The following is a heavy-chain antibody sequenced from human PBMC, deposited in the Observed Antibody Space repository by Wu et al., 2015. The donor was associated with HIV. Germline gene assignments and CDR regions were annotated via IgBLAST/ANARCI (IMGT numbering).Heavy chain of an antibody. V-gene: IGHV1-18*01. D-gene: IGHD5-18*01. CDR1: LHLQNLW. CDR2: ITPYNDNT. Sequence: QVQLVRIVGLNEEAWASGXGLLQGFWLHLQNLWYQLDPTGPGQGLEWMGWITPYNDNTKYSQNFEGRVTMTADTSTNTVYMELRSLTSDDTAVFYCARHLAIQFWSEFYFDSWGQGTLVTVSS. CDR3: ARHLAIQFWSEFYFDS. J-gene: IGHJ4*02.